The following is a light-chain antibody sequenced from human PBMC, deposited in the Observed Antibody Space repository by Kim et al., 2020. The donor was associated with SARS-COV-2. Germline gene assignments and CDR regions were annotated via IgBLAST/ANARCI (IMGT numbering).Light chain of an antibody. CDR2: GKN. CDR3: NSRDSSGNHLVV. J-gene: IGLJ2*01. CDR1: SLRSYY. V-gene: IGLV3-19*01. Sequence: SSELTQDSAVSVALGQTVRITCQGDSLRSYYASWYQQKPGQAPVLVIYGKNNRPSGIPDRVSGSSSGNTASLTITGAQAEDEADYYCNSRDSSGNHLVVFGGGTQLTVL.